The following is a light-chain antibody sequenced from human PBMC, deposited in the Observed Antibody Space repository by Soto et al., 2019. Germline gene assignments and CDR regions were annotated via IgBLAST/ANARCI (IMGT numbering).Light chain of an antibody. Sequence: QSALTQPASVSGSPGQSITISCSGTSNDVGGYDYVSWYQQHPGKAPKLVIYEVSNRPSWASNRFSGSKSGNTASLTISGLQPEDEADYYCNSYTSSYTLVFGGGTKLTVL. CDR2: EVS. CDR1: SNDVGGYDY. CDR3: NSYTSSYTLV. V-gene: IGLV2-14*01. J-gene: IGLJ2*01.